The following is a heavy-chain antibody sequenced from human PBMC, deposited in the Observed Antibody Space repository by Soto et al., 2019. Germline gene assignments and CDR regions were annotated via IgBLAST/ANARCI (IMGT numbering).Heavy chain of an antibody. D-gene: IGHD2-2*01. CDR3: AHAYGGTSWPNDAFDV. V-gene: IGHV2-5*02. J-gene: IGHJ3*01. CDR1: GFSLSAYGVG. Sequence: QITLKESGPTLVKPTQTLTLTCTFSGFSLSAYGVGGGWIRQPPGKALEWLALIYWDDDKRYRPSLKSRLTITKDTSKNQVVLTMTNMDPVDTATYYCAHAYGGTSWPNDAFDVWGQGTVVTVSS. CDR2: IYWDDDK.